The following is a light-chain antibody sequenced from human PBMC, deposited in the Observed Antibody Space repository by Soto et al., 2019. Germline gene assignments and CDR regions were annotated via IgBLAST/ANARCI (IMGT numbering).Light chain of an antibody. J-gene: IGLJ2*01. CDR3: QSYDSSLSGYVV. CDR1: SSNIGAGYD. Sequence: QSVLTQPPSVSGALGQRVTISCTGSSSNIGAGYDVHWYQQLPGTAPKLLIYGNSNRPSGVPDRFSGSKSGTSASLAITGLQAEDEADYYYQSYDSSLSGYVVFGGGTKLTVL. CDR2: GNS. V-gene: IGLV1-40*01.